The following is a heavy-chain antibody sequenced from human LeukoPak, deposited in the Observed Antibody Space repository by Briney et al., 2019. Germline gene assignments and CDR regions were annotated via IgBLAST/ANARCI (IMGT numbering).Heavy chain of an antibody. Sequence: GGSLRLSCAASGFTFGSYAMTWVRQGPGKGLEWVSTISGSGASTNYADSVKGRFTISRDNSKNMLYLQMNSLRAEDTAVYYCVKTGSGWYGDYWGQGARVTVSS. D-gene: IGHD6-13*01. CDR2: ISGSGAST. J-gene: IGHJ4*02. CDR3: VKTGSGWYGDY. V-gene: IGHV3-23*01. CDR1: GFTFGSYA.